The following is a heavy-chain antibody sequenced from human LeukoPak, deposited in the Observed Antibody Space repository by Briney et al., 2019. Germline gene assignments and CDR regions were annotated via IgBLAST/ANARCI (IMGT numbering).Heavy chain of an antibody. V-gene: IGHV3-53*01. CDR3: ARGTYSGYDWGFDY. J-gene: IGHJ4*02. D-gene: IGHD5-12*01. Sequence: GGSLRLSCAASGFTFSSYAIHWVRQAPGKGLEWVSVIYTDGNTYYADSVKGRFTISRDNSKNTLYLQMNSLRAEDTAVYYCARGTYSGYDWGFDYWGQGTLVTVSS. CDR1: GFTFSSYA. CDR2: IYTDGNT.